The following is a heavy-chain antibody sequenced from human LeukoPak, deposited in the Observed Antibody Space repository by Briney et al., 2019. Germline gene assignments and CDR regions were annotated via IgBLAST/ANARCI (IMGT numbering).Heavy chain of an antibody. CDR2: IYYSGST. Sequence: SETLSLTCTVSGGSISSYYWSWIRQPPGKGLEWIGYIYYSGSTNYNPSLKSRVTISVDTSKNQFSLKLSSVTAADTAVYYCAKESGYSYGLRDAFDIWGQGTMVTVSS. CDR3: AKESGYSYGLRDAFDI. CDR1: GGSISSYY. D-gene: IGHD5-18*01. J-gene: IGHJ3*02. V-gene: IGHV4-59*12.